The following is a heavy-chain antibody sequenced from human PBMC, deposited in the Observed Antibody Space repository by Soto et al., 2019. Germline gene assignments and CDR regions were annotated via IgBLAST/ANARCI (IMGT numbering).Heavy chain of an antibody. CDR3: ARDVHDGDYVPQAPDY. CDR2: ISAYNGNT. CDR1: GYTFTSYG. D-gene: IGHD4-17*01. J-gene: IGHJ4*02. Sequence: QVQLVQSGAEVKKPGASVKVSCKASGYTFTSYGISWVRQAPGQGLEWMGWISAYNGNTNYAQKLQGRVTMTTDTFTSTAYMELRSLRSDDTAVYYCARDVHDGDYVPQAPDYWGQGTLVTVSS. V-gene: IGHV1-18*01.